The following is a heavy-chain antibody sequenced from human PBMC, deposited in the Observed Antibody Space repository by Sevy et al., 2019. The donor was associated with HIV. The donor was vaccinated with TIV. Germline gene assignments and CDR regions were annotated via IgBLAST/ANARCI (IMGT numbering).Heavy chain of an antibody. CDR3: ARGDYYGSLYYFDY. D-gene: IGHD3-10*01. Sequence: GGSLRLSCAASGLTFSTYGMHWVRQAPGKGLEWVAVISYDGNIQYYADSVKGRFTVSRDNSKSTLYVQMNSLRAEDSAVYYCARGDYYGSLYYFDYWGPGTLVTVSS. J-gene: IGHJ4*02. CDR2: ISYDGNIQ. CDR1: GLTFSTYG. V-gene: IGHV3-30*03.